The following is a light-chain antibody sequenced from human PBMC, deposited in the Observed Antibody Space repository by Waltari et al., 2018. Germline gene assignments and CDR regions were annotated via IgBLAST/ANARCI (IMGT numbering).Light chain of an antibody. V-gene: IGLV2-14*01. J-gene: IGLJ2*01. Sequence: QSALTQPASVSGSPGQSITISCTATSSDVSGYNYVSWYQQHPGKAPKLMIYEVSKRPLWVSTCFAGFKSGYTASLTISGLQAEDEADYYCSSYTTSYTVIFGGGTKLTVL. CDR1: SSDVSGYNY. CDR3: SSYTTSYTVI. CDR2: EVS.